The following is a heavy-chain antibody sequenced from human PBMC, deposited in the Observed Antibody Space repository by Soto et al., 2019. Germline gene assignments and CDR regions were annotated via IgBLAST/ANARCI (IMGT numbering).Heavy chain of an antibody. J-gene: IGHJ5*02. D-gene: IGHD6-13*01. Sequence: WVRQAPGTGLEWVSLINAGNSSFYADSVKGRFTISRDSSKNTLYLQMNSLRVADTAVYYCVRVVAAPGTWAEAALVTVSS. CDR2: INAGNSS. V-gene: IGHV3-53*01. CDR3: VRVVAAPGT.